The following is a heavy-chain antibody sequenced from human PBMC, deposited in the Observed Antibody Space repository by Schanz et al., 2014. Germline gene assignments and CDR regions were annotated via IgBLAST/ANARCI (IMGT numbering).Heavy chain of an antibody. J-gene: IGHJ4*02. Sequence: QVQLVQSGAEVKKPGASVKVSCKASGYTFSSYGITWVRQAPGQGLEWMGWINPNSGDTNYAQKFQGWVTMTRDTSTSIVYMELSGLRSEDTAVYYCAGAFDSSGYYFDYWGQGTLVTVSS. CDR1: GYTFSSYG. D-gene: IGHD3-22*01. V-gene: IGHV1-18*01. CDR2: INPNSGDT. CDR3: AGAFDSSGYYFDY.